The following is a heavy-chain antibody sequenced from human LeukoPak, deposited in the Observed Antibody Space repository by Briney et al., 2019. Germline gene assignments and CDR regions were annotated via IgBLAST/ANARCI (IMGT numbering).Heavy chain of an antibody. CDR1: GFTFSSYG. D-gene: IGHD3-22*01. CDR3: ARINYYDSSGYYDY. Sequence: GGTLRLSCAASGFTFSSYGMSWVRQAPGKGLEWVSVIYSGGSTYYADSVKGRFTISRDNPKNTLYLQMNSLRAEDTAVYYCARINYYDSSGYYDYWGQGTLVTVSS. CDR2: IYSGGST. V-gene: IGHV3-53*01. J-gene: IGHJ4*02.